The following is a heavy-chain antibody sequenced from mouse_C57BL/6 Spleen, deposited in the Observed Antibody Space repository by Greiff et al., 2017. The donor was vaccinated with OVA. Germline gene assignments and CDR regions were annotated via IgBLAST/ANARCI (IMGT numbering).Heavy chain of an antibody. CDR2: INPNYGTT. CDR1: GYSFTDYN. D-gene: IGHD2-3*01. J-gene: IGHJ4*01. Sequence: VQLQQSGPELVKPGASVKISCKASGYSFTDYNMNWVKQSNGKSLEWIGVINPNYGTTSYNQKFKGKATLTVDQSSSTAYMQLNSLTSEDSAVYYCDRRARMVTHYYAMDYWGQGTSVTVSS. CDR3: DRRARMVTHYYAMDY. V-gene: IGHV1-39*01.